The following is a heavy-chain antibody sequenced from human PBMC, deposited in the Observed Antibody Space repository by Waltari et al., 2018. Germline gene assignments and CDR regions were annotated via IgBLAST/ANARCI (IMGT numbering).Heavy chain of an antibody. CDR1: GGSFSGYY. D-gene: IGHD3-10*01. CDR2: INHSGST. Sequence: QVQLQQWGAGLLKPSETLSLPCAVYGGSFSGYYWSRIRQPPGKGLEWIGEINHSGSTNYNPSLKSRVTISVDTSKNQFSLKLSSVTAADTAVYYCAAPPSGSGSQSWFDPWGQGTLVTVSS. J-gene: IGHJ5*02. V-gene: IGHV4-34*01. CDR3: AAPPSGSGSQSWFDP.